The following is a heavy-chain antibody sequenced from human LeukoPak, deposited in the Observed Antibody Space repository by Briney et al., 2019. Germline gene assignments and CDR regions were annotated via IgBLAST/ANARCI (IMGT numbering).Heavy chain of an antibody. Sequence: GGSLRLSCAASGFTFSNYALHWVRQAPGKGLEWVAVISHDGRSDYLADSVKGRFTISRDNAKNSLYLQMNSLRAEDTAVYYCARDGGPTFDSWGQGILVTVSS. CDR1: GFTFSNYA. D-gene: IGHD4-23*01. J-gene: IGHJ5*01. CDR2: ISHDGRSD. V-gene: IGHV3-30*04. CDR3: ARDGGPTFDS.